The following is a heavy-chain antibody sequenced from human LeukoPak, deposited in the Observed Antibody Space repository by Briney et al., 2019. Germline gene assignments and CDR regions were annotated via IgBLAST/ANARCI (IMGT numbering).Heavy chain of an antibody. Sequence: GASVKVSCKASGYTFTSYGISWVRQAPGQGLEWMGWISAYNGNTNYAQKLQGRVTMTTDTSTSTAYMELRSLISDDTAMYYCARSPSGDVWNSHDYWGQGTLVTVSS. V-gene: IGHV1-18*01. CDR3: ARSPSGDVWNSHDY. J-gene: IGHJ4*02. D-gene: IGHD1-7*01. CDR1: GYTFTSYG. CDR2: ISAYNGNT.